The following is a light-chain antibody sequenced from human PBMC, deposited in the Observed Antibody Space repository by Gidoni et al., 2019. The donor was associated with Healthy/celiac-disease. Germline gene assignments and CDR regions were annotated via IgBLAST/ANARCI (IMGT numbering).Light chain of an antibody. J-gene: IGKJ4*01. CDR2: DAS. CDR3: QQRCNWNLT. CDR1: QSVSSY. Sequence: EIVMTQCPATLSLSPEERATLSCRASQSVSSYLAWYQQKPGQAPRLLIYDASNMATGIPSRFSGSGSGTDFTLTISSLEPEDFAVYYCQQRCNWNLTFGGGTKVEIK. V-gene: IGKV3-11*01.